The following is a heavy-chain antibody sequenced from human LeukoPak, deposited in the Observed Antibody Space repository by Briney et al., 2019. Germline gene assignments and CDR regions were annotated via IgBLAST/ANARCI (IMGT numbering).Heavy chain of an antibody. CDR3: ARDGDGYNLDY. V-gene: IGHV3-21*01. Sequence: GGSLRLSCAASGFTSRTSSMSWVRQAPGMGLEWVSSITSSGNYIYYADSVKGRFTISRDNAKNSLYLQMNSLRAEDTAVYYCARDGDGYNLDYWGQGILVTASS. D-gene: IGHD5-24*01. CDR2: ITSSGNYI. J-gene: IGHJ4*02. CDR1: GFTSRTSS.